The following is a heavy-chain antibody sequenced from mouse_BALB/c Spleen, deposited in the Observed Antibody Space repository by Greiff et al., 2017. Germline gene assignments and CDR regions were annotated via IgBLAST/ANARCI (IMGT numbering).Heavy chain of an antibody. V-gene: IGHV2-9*02. D-gene: IGHD1-1*01. CDR3: ARDYGSSYQAWFAY. CDR2: IWAGGST. CDR1: GFSLTSYG. J-gene: IGHJ3*01. Sequence: VMLVESGPGLVAPSQSLSITCTVSGFSLTSYGVHWVRQPPGKGLEWLGVIWAGGSTNYNSALMSRLSISKDNSKSQVFLKMNSLQTDDTAMYYCARDYGSSYQAWFAYWGQGTLVTVSA.